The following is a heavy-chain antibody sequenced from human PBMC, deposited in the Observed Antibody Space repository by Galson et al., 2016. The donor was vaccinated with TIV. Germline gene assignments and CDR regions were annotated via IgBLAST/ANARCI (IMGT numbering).Heavy chain of an antibody. D-gene: IGHD3-10*01. J-gene: IGHJ5*02. CDR3: ARPPSYYGSGNHWFDP. CDR2: IIAIFGTA. V-gene: IGHV1-69*13. Sequence: SVKVSCKASGGIFRSDAISWVRQAPGQGLEWMGRIIAIFGTANYAQKFQGRVTITADESTNTVYLELSSLTSEDTAVYYCARPPSYYGSGNHWFDPWGQGTLVTASS. CDR1: GGIFRSDA.